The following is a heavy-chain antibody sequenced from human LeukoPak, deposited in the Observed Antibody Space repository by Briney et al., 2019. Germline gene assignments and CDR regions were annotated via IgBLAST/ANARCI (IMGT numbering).Heavy chain of an antibody. V-gene: IGHV1-2*02. CDR1: GYTFTGYY. Sequence: ASVKVSCKASGYTFTGYYMHWVRQAPGQGLEWMGWINPNSGGTNYAQKFQGRVTMTRDTSISTAYMELSSLRSDDTAVYYCAREDYYDSSGYYPTTRIFDYWGQGTLVTVSS. D-gene: IGHD3-22*01. J-gene: IGHJ4*02. CDR3: AREDYYDSSGYYPTTRIFDY. CDR2: INPNSGGT.